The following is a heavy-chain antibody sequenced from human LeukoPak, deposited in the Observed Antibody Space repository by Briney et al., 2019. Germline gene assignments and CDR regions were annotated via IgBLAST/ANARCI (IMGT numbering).Heavy chain of an antibody. CDR3: ASSAVPAAASLYDSSGYYPDY. V-gene: IGHV3-74*01. CDR2: INSDGSST. CDR1: GFTFSSYR. D-gene: IGHD3-22*01. J-gene: IGHJ4*02. Sequence: GGSLRLSCAASGFTFSSYRMHWVRQAPGKGLVWVSRINSDGSSTSYADSVKGRFTISRDNAKNTLYLQMNSLRAEDTAVYYCASSAVPAAASLYDSSGYYPDYWGQGTLVTVSS.